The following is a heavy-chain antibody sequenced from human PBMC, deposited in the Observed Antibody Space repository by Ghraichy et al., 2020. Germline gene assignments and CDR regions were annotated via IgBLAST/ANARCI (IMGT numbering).Heavy chain of an antibody. V-gene: IGHV3-49*04. CDR2: IRSKTYGGTT. CDR1: GFTFGGYT. J-gene: IGHJ4*02. Sequence: GSLRLSCTASGFTFGGYTMSWVRQAPGKGLEWVTFIRSKTYGGTTEYAPSVKGRFTISRDDSKSIAYLEMNSLKTEDTAVYYCARDQMGIAVAGPFDYWGQGTLVTVSS. D-gene: IGHD6-19*01. CDR3: ARDQMGIAVAGPFDY.